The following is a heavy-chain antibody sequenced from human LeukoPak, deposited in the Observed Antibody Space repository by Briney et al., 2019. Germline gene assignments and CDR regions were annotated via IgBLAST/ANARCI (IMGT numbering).Heavy chain of an antibody. J-gene: IGHJ4*02. CDR2: IYYSGST. CDR3: ARLRSVAVAHFDY. Sequence: ETLSLTCTVSGGSIRSYYWSWLRQPPGKGLEWIGYIYYSGSTNYNPSLKSRVTISVDTSKNQFSLKLSAVTAADTAVYYCARLRSVAVAHFDYWGQGTLVTVSS. V-gene: IGHV4-59*01. CDR1: GGSIRSYY. D-gene: IGHD6-19*01.